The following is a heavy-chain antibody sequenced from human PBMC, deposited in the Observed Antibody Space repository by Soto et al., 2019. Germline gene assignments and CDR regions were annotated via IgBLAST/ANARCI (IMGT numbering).Heavy chain of an antibody. Sequence: DVQLLESGGDLVQPGGSLRLSCAASKFTFGKYAMNWVRQAPGKVLDWVSVIGGSGAYTHYADSVKGRFTVSRDNSKNMLYLQMNSLRAEDTAVYYCAKGDSSTSSQLDYWGRGTLVTVAS. J-gene: IGHJ4*02. CDR1: KFTFGKYA. CDR3: AKGDSSTSSQLDY. D-gene: IGHD2-2*01. V-gene: IGHV3-23*01. CDR2: IGGSGAYT.